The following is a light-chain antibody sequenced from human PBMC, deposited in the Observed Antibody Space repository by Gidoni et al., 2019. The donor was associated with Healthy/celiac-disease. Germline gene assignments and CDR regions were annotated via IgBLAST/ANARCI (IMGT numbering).Light chain of an antibody. CDR3: QQYDNLLCS. Sequence: DIQMTQSPSSLSASVGDRVTITCQASQDISNYLNWYQQKPGKAPKLLIYDASSLETGVPSRFSGSGSGTDFTFTISSLQPEDIATYYCQQYDNLLCSFGQXTKLEIK. J-gene: IGKJ2*04. V-gene: IGKV1-33*01. CDR1: QDISNY. CDR2: DAS.